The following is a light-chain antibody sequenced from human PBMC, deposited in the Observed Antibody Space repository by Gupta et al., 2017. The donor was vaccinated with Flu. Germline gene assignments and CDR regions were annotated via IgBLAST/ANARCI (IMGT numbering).Light chain of an antibody. CDR2: NNN. V-gene: IGLV1-44*01. CDR3: ATWDDSLNGV. CDR1: SSNIGSNT. Sequence: QSVLTQPPSASGTPGQRVTISCSCSSSNIGSNTVNWYQQLPGTAPKVLIYNNNQRPSGVPDRFSGSKAGTSASLAISGLQAEDEADYYCATWDDSLNGVFGTGTKVTVL. J-gene: IGLJ1*01.